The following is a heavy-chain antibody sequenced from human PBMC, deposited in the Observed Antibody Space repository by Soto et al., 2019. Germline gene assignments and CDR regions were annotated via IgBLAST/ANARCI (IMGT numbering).Heavy chain of an antibody. D-gene: IGHD1-26*01. CDR3: CGRCVNTLQDI. J-gene: IGHJ4*02. CDR2: IRGRAKKDAT. Sequence: EVQLVESGGDLVQRGGSLKLSCTGLGFNFSGSALHWVRQPSGKGLEWVCRIRGRAKKDATSYATSVRGRFDLSRDDSINTAFLQMNSIRDEGPAVYFCCGRCVNTLQDIWGQGTLVTVSS. V-gene: IGHV3-73*01. CDR1: GFNFSGSA.